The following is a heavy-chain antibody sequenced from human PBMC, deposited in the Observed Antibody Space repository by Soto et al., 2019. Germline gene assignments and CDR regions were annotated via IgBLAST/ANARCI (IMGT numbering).Heavy chain of an antibody. CDR3: ARDPVGAIYYYGMDV. CDR2: IIPIFGTA. CDR1: GGTFSSDA. Sequence: SVKVSCKASGGTFSSDAISWVRQAPGQGLEWMGGIIPIFGTANYAQKFQGRVTITADESTSTAYMELSSLRSEDTAVYYCARDPVGAIYYYGMDVWGQGTTVTVSS. J-gene: IGHJ6*02. D-gene: IGHD1-26*01. V-gene: IGHV1-69*13.